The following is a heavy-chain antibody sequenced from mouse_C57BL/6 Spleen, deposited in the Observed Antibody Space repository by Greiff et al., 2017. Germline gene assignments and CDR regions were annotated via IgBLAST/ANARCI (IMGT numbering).Heavy chain of an antibody. CDR3: ARSGELRGSSPGLGY. Sequence: EVQLQESVAELVRPGASVKLSCTASGFNIKNTYMHWVKQRPEQGLEWIGRIDPANGNTKYAPKFQGKATITADTSSNTAYLQRSSLTSEDAAIYYCARSGELRGSSPGLGYWGQGTTLTVSS. D-gene: IGHD1-1*01. CDR2: IDPANGNT. V-gene: IGHV14-3*01. CDR1: GFNIKNTY. J-gene: IGHJ2*01.